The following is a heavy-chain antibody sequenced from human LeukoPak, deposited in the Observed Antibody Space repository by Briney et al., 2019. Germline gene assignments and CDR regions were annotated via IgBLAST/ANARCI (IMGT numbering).Heavy chain of an antibody. CDR3: AREQRDY. D-gene: IGHD1/OR15-1a*01. Sequence: GGSLRLSCAASGFTFSSYAMSWVRQAPGKGLEWVSTFSGSGGSTHYAASVKGRFTISRDNSKNALYLQMNSLRAEDTAVYYCAREQRDYWGQGTLVTVSS. V-gene: IGHV3-23*01. CDR1: GFTFSSYA. J-gene: IGHJ4*02. CDR2: FSGSGGST.